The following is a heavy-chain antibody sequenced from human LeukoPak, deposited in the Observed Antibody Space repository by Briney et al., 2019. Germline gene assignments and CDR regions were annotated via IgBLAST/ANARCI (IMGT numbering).Heavy chain of an antibody. V-gene: IGHV3-23*01. J-gene: IGHJ4*02. CDR2: ISGSGGST. Sequence: PGGSLRLSCAASGFTFSSYAMSWVRQAPGKGPEWVSAISGSGGSTYYADSVKGRFTISRDNSKNTLYLQMNSLRAEDTAVYYCAKQSAAVAGIETFDYWGQGTLVTVSS. CDR3: AKQSAAVAGIETFDY. D-gene: IGHD6-19*01. CDR1: GFTFSSYA.